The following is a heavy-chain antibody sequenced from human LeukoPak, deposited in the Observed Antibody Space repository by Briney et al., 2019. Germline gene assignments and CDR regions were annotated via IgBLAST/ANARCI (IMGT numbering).Heavy chain of an antibody. Sequence: SETLSLTCAVYGGSISSYYWSWIRQPPGKGLEWIGYIYYSGSTNYNPSLKSRVTISVDTSKNQFSLKLSSVTAADTAVYYCARVEGYYDSSGYSPEYFQHWGQGTLVTVSS. J-gene: IGHJ1*01. D-gene: IGHD3-22*01. CDR1: GGSISSYY. CDR3: ARVEGYYDSSGYSPEYFQH. V-gene: IGHV4-59*01. CDR2: IYYSGST.